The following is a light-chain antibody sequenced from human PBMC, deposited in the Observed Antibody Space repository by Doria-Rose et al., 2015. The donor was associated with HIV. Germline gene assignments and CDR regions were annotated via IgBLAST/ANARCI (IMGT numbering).Light chain of an antibody. V-gene: IGKV3-20*01. CDR1: QSFSSTY. J-gene: IGKJ1*01. CDR3: HQYGTSWT. CDR2: DGS. Sequence: TQSPCTLSLSPGERATLSCRASQSFSSTYIAWYQQKPGQAHSLLIYDGSTRAMSIPDRFSDSGSVTDFTLTINWLEPEDFALYYCHQYGTSWTFGQGTKVEI.